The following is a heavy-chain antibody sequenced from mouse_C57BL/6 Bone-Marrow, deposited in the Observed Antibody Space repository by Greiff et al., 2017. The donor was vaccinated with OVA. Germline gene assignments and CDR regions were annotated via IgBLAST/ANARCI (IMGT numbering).Heavy chain of an antibody. J-gene: IGHJ3*01. CDR3: TNYYYGSRAGFAY. CDR2: IDPETGGT. Sequence: VQLQESGAELVRPGASVTLSCKASGYTFTDYEMHWVKQTPVHGLEWIGAIDPETGGTAYNQKFKGKAILTADKSSSTAYMELRSLTSEDSAVYYCTNYYYGSRAGFAYWGQGTLVTVSA. D-gene: IGHD1-1*01. CDR1: GYTFTDYE. V-gene: IGHV1-15*01.